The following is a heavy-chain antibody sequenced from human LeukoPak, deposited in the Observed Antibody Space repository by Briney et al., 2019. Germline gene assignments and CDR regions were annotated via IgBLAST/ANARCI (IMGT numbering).Heavy chain of an antibody. D-gene: IGHD6-13*01. J-gene: IGHJ4*02. V-gene: IGHV3-74*01. CDR2: VNNDGSTT. CDR3: LAAAGTIG. CDR1: GFTFSSYW. Sequence: GGSPRLSCAASGFTFSSYWMHWVRQAPGKGLVWVSRVNNDGSTTSYADSVRGRFTISRDNTKNTLYLQMNSLRAEDTAVYFCLAAAGTIGWGQGTLVTVSS.